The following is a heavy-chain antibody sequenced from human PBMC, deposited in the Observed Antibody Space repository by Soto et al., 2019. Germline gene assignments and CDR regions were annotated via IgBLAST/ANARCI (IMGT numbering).Heavy chain of an antibody. Sequence: SETLSLTCTVSGGSISSYYWSWIRQPPGKGLEWIGYIYYSGSTNYNPSLKSRVTISVDTSKNQFSLKLSSVTAADTAVYYCARDRYYYDSSGPASSGMDVWGQGTTVTVSS. CDR1: GGSISSYY. CDR3: ARDRYYYDSSGPASSGMDV. CDR2: IYYSGST. J-gene: IGHJ6*02. D-gene: IGHD3-22*01. V-gene: IGHV4-59*12.